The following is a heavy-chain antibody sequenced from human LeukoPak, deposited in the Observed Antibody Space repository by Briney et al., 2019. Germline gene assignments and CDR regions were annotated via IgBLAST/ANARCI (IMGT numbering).Heavy chain of an antibody. V-gene: IGHV4-59*12. CDR3: ARVRSSTSYDAFNI. J-gene: IGHJ3*02. Sequence: SETLSLTCTVSGGSISSYYWSWIRQPPGKGLEWIGHIYYSGSTNYNPSLKSRVTISLDTSKNQFSLRLSSVTAADTAVYYCARVRSSTSYDAFNIWGQGTMVTVSS. CDR1: GGSISSYY. CDR2: IYYSGST. D-gene: IGHD2-2*01.